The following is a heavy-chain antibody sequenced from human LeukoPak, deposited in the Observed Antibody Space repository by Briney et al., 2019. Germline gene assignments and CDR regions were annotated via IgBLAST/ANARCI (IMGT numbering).Heavy chain of an antibody. CDR2: IKQDGSEK. D-gene: IGHD3-22*01. CDR3: ARVTRDSLRFTTNYFDY. CDR1: GFTFSSYW. Sequence: GGSLRLSCAASGFTFSSYWMSWVRQAPGKGLEWVANIKQDGSEKYYVDSVKGRFTISRDNAKNSLYLQMNSLRAEDTAVYYCARVTRDSLRFTTNYFDYWGQGTLVTVSS. V-gene: IGHV3-7*01. J-gene: IGHJ4*02.